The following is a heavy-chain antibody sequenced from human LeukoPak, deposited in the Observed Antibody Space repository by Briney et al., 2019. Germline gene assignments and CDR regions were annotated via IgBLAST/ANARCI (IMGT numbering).Heavy chain of an antibody. D-gene: IGHD3-10*01. CDR3: ARTGREITMVRGVIYPYYYYYMDV. V-gene: IGHV1-46*01. CDR2: INPSGGST. Sequence: ASVKVSCKASGYTFTSYYMHWVRQAPGQGLEWMGIINPSGGSTSYAQKFQGRVTMTRDTSTSTVYMELSSLRSEDTAVYYCARTGREITMVRGVIYPYYYYYMDVWGKGTTVTISS. J-gene: IGHJ6*03. CDR1: GYTFTSYY.